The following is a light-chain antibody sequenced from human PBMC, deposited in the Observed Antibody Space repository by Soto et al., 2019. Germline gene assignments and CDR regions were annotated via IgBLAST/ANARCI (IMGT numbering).Light chain of an antibody. Sequence: EIVLTQSQATLSLSPGESPTIPCRPIQSIGIYLAWYRQKPDQAPGLLIYRASNRATGIPARFSGTGSGTDFTLTITSLEPEEFAVYYCQHRNNWPGTWTFGQGTKVDI. J-gene: IGKJ1*01. CDR3: QHRNNWPGTWT. V-gene: IGKV3-11*01. CDR2: RAS. CDR1: QSIGIY.